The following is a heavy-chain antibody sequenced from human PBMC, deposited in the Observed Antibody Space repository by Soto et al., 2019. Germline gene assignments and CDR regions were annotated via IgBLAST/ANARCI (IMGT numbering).Heavy chain of an antibody. J-gene: IGHJ4*02. Sequence: PGGSLRLSCAASGFTFSSYGMHWVRQAPGKGLEWVAVISYDGSNKYYADSVKGRFTISRDNSKNTLYLQMNSLRAEDTAVYYCAKGTYYYDSSGYKSLYFDYWGQGTLVTVSS. CDR3: AKGTYYYDSSGYKSLYFDY. CDR2: ISYDGSNK. V-gene: IGHV3-30*18. D-gene: IGHD3-22*01. CDR1: GFTFSSYG.